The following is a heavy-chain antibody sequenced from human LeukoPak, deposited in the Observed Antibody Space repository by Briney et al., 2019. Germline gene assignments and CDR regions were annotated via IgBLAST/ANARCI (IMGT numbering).Heavy chain of an antibody. Sequence: SETLSLTCTVSGGSISSYYWSWIRQPPGKGLEWIGYIYYSGSTNYNPSLKSRVTISVDTSKNQFSLKLSSVTAADTAVYYCARSVEGYCSGGSCYSYHYYMDVRGKGTTVTVSS. CDR3: ARSVEGYCSGGSCYSYHYYMDV. CDR2: IYYSGST. D-gene: IGHD2-15*01. V-gene: IGHV4-59*01. J-gene: IGHJ6*03. CDR1: GGSISSYY.